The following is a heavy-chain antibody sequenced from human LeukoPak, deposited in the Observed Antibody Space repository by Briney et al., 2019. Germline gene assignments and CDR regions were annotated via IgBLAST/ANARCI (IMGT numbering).Heavy chain of an antibody. CDR1: GFTFSSYG. CDR3: AKDRAPLEMATALFDY. J-gene: IGHJ4*02. D-gene: IGHD5-24*01. CDR2: IRYDGSNK. Sequence: GGSLRLSCAASGFTFSSYGMHWVRQAPGKGLEWVAFIRYDGSNKYYADSVKGRFTISRDNSKNALYLQMNSLRAEDTAVYYCAKDRAPLEMATALFDYWGQGTLVTVSS. V-gene: IGHV3-30*02.